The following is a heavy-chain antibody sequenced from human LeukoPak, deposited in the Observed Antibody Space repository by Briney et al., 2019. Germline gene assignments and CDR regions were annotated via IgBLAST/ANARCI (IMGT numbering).Heavy chain of an antibody. D-gene: IGHD5-18*01. J-gene: IGHJ4*02. CDR1: GFTVSSNY. CDR3: KHGYTLDF. CDR2: IYSGGST. V-gene: IGHV3-53*01. Sequence: PGGSLRLSCAASGFTVSSNYMNWVRQAPGKGLEWVSVIYSGGSTNYADSVKGRFTISRDNSKNTLYLQMNSLRAEGTAVYYCKHGYTLDFWGQGALVTVSS.